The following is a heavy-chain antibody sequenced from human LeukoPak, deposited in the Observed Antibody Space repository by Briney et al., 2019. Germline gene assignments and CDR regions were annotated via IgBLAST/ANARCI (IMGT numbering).Heavy chain of an antibody. CDR3: ASGHSSGWYNYFDY. D-gene: IGHD6-19*01. CDR1: GGSFSGYY. V-gene: IGHV4-34*01. J-gene: IGHJ4*02. CDR2: INHSGST. Sequence: PSETLSLTCAVYGGSFSGYYWSWIRQPPGKGLEWIGEINHSGSTNYNPSLKSRVTISVDKSKNQFSLKLSSVTAADTAVYYCASGHSSGWYNYFDYWGQGTLVTVSS.